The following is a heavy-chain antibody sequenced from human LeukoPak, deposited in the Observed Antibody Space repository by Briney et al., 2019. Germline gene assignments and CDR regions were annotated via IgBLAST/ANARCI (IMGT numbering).Heavy chain of an antibody. CDR1: GFTFSSYA. CDR3: AKDPARYDSSGYYFPGAFDI. V-gene: IGHV3-23*01. J-gene: IGHJ3*02. CDR2: ISGSGGST. D-gene: IGHD3-22*01. Sequence: GGSLRLSCAASGFTFSSYAMSWVRQAPGKGLEWVSAISGSGGSTYYADSVKGRFTISRDNSNNTLYLQMNSLRAEDTAVYYCAKDPARYDSSGYYFPGAFDIWGQGTMVTVSS.